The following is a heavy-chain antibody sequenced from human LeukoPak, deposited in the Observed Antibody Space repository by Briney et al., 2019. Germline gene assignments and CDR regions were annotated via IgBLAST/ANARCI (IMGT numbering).Heavy chain of an antibody. CDR3: ARIDRSRFDPFDD. V-gene: IGHV4-31*03. Sequence: KPSETLSLTCTVSGGSISSASHYWSWIRQHPGEGLEWIGHIAHTGSTFYNPSLRSRLSISVDTSKNQFSLKVNSVTATDTAVYYCARIDRSRFDPFDDWGQGTLVTVSS. D-gene: IGHD3-22*01. CDR1: GGSISSASHY. J-gene: IGHJ4*02. CDR2: IAHTGST.